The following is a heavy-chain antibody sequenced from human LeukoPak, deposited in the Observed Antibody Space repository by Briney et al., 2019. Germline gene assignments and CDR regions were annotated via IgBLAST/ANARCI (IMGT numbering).Heavy chain of an antibody. J-gene: IGHJ3*02. CDR2: IYYSGST. Sequence: SETLSLTCTVSGGSISSSSYYWGWIRQPPGKGLEWIGSIYYSGSTYYNPSLKSRVTISVDTSKNQFSLKLSSVTAADTAVYYCATSPAVLWFGELLLGAFDIWGQGTMVTVSS. CDR1: GGSISSSSYY. D-gene: IGHD3-10*01. CDR3: ATSPAVLWFGELLLGAFDI. V-gene: IGHV4-39*07.